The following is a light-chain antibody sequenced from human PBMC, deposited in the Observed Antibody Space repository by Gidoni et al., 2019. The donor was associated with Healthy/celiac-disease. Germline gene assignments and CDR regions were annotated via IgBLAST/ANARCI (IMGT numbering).Light chain of an antibody. V-gene: IGLV3-1*01. CDR1: KVGEKY. J-gene: IGLJ2*01. CDR3: QAWDSSIVV. Sequence: SYELTQPPSVSVSPGQTASITCNGDKVGEKYAGGDQQKPGKSPVLVIYQASKRPSGIPERFSGSISGNTATLTISGTQAMDEADYYCQAWDSSIVVFGGGTKLTVL. CDR2: QAS.